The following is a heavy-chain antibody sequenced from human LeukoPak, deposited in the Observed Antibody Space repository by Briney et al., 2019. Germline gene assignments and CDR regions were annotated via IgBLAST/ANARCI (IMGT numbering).Heavy chain of an antibody. D-gene: IGHD3-22*01. CDR2: ISSSSSYI. Sequence: PGGSLRLSCAASGFTFSSYSMNWVRQAPGKGLEWVSSISSSSSYIYYADSVKGRFTISRDNAKNSLYLQMNSLRAEDTAVYYCARVKADYYDSSGYSVDAFDIWGQGTMVTVSS. J-gene: IGHJ3*02. CDR1: GFTFSSYS. CDR3: ARVKADYYDSSGYSVDAFDI. V-gene: IGHV3-21*01.